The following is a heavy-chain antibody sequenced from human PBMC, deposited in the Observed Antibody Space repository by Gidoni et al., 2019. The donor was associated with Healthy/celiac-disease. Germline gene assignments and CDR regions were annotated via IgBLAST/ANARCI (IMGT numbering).Heavy chain of an antibody. CDR2: IGTAGDT. Sequence: EVQLVEAGGGLVQPGGSLRLSCAASGFTFSSYDMHWVRQATGKGLEWVSAIGTAGDTYYPGSVKGRFTISRENAKNSLYLQMNSLRAGDTAVYYCARGYCSSTSCHWWRGYFDLWGRGTLVTVSS. CDR1: GFTFSSYD. CDR3: ARGYCSSTSCHWWRGYFDL. V-gene: IGHV3-13*01. J-gene: IGHJ2*01. D-gene: IGHD2-2*01.